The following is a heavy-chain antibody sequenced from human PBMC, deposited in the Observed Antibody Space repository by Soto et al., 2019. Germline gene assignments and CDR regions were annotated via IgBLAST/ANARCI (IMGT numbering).Heavy chain of an antibody. V-gene: IGHV3-66*01. CDR1: GFTVSNYH. D-gene: IGHD3-10*01. CDR2: VYADGAT. Sequence: EVQLVESGGGLVQPGESLRLSCAASGFTVSNYHMTWVRQAPGKGLEWVSAVYADGATSHADSVKDRFTVSRDNSRNTFNLQRSGLRAEDTAVYYWSRSGGGIDYWGQGTLVTVSS. CDR3: SRSGGGIDY. J-gene: IGHJ4*02.